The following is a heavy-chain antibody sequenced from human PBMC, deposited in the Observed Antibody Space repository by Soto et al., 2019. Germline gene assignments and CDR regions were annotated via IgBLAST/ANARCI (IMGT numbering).Heavy chain of an antibody. V-gene: IGHV3-7*01. J-gene: IGHJ4*02. CDR1: GFTFSSYW. Sequence: GGSLRLSCAASGFTFSSYWMSWVRQAPGKGLEWVANIKQDGSEKYYVDSVKGRFTISRDNAKNSLYLQMNSLRAEDTAVYYCASFDTAMDPTGYYFDYWGQGTLVTVSS. CDR3: ASFDTAMDPTGYYFDY. CDR2: IKQDGSEK. D-gene: IGHD5-18*01.